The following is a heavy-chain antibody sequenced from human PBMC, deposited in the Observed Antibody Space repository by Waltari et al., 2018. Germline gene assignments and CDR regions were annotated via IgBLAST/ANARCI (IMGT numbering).Heavy chain of an antibody. J-gene: IGHJ5*02. V-gene: IGHV4-4*02. D-gene: IGHD3-22*01. Sequence: QLQESGPGLVKPSGTLSLSCTVSGDSMSSTDCWSWVRQSPQKGLEWIGQGRGDGRADYLPSFASRLTVSVDTSNNQFSLRLTSATAADTAVYYCARDRGRGLYLDTWGPGTLVTVSP. CDR1: GDSMSSTDC. CDR3: ARDRGRGLYLDT. CDR2: GRGDGRA.